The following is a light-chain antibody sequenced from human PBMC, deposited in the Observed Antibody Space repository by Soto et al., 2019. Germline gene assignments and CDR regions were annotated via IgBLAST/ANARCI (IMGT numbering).Light chain of an antibody. CDR2: GAS. Sequence: EIVLTQSPGTLSLSPGERATLSCRASQSVSSSYLAWYQQKPGQAPRLLIYGASSRATGIPDRFSGSGSGKDFTRTINRLEPEDFAVYYCQQYGSSGYTFGQGTKLEIK. J-gene: IGKJ2*01. CDR3: QQYGSSGYT. V-gene: IGKV3-20*01. CDR1: QSVSSSY.